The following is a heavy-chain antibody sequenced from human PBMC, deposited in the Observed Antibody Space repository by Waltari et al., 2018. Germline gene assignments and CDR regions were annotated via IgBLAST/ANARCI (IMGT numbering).Heavy chain of an antibody. D-gene: IGHD3-22*01. Sequence: QVQLQESGPGLVKPSETLSLTCAVSGYSISSGYYWGWIRQPPGKGLEWIGSINHSGSTTSNPPPMRRRTIPLDTTKNHFSPQLSSVTAADTAVYYCARAIYDSSCYPDYWGQGTLVTVSS. CDR1: GYSISSGYY. V-gene: IGHV4-38-2*01. J-gene: IGHJ4*02. CDR3: ARAIYDSSCYPDY. CDR2: INHSGST.